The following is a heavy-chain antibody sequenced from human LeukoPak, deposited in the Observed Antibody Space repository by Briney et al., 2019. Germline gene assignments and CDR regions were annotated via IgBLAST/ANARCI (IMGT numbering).Heavy chain of an antibody. CDR2: INHSGST. J-gene: IGHJ4*02. CDR3: AGGPLTYYYASGSYYSN. CDR1: GFTVSSNY. Sequence: GSLRLSCAASGFTVSSNYMSWVRQAPGKGLEWIGDINHSGSTNYNPSLKSRVTISVDTSKKQFSLKLSSVTAADTAVYFCAGGPLTYYYASGSYYSNWGQGTLVTVSS. V-gene: IGHV4-34*01. D-gene: IGHD3-10*01.